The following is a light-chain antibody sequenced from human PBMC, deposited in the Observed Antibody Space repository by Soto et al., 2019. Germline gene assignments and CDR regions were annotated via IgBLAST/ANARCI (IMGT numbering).Light chain of an antibody. CDR3: QKYDTAPPWT. CDR1: QGISNY. V-gene: IGKV1-27*01. CDR2: AAS. J-gene: IGKJ1*01. Sequence: QMTQSPSSLSASVGDRVTITCRASQGISNYLAWYQQKPGKVPKLLIYAASTLQSGVPSRFGGSGSGTDFTLTISSLQPEDVATYYCQKYDTAPPWTFGQGTKVEIK.